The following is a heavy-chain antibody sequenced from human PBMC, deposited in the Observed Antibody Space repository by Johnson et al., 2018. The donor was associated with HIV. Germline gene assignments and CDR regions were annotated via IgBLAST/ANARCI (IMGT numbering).Heavy chain of an antibody. CDR2: IYSGGSP. Sequence: VQLVESGGGLIQPGGSLRLSCAASGVTVSTNYMSWVRQAPGTGLEWVSVIYSGGSPYYADTVTGRFTISRDNSKNTLYLQLNSLRVEDTAVYYRARGLQSMTVVVTRGAFDIWGQGTMVTVSS. D-gene: IGHD2-2*01. V-gene: IGHV3-53*01. CDR1: GVTVSTNY. CDR3: ARGLQSMTVVVTRGAFDI. J-gene: IGHJ3*02.